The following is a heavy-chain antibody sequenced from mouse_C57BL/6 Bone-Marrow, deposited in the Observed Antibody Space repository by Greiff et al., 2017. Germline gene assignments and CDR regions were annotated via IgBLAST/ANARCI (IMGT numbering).Heavy chain of an antibody. V-gene: IGHV5-9-1*02. J-gene: IGHJ1*03. D-gene: IGHD1-1*01. CDR2: LSSGGDYI. Sequence: EVQVVESGEGLVKPGGSLKLSCAASGFTFSGYAMSWVRQTPEKSLEWVAYLSSGGDYISYADTVKGRFTISRDNARNTLYLQMSSLKSDDTAMYYCTRYYGSSYFDVWGTGTTVTVSS. CDR1: GFTFSGYA. CDR3: TRYYGSSYFDV.